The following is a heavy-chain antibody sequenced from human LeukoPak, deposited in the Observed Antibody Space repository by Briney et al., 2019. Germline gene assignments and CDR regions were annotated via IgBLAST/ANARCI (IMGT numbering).Heavy chain of an antibody. CDR3: ARDYYDSNGYYYGGY. J-gene: IGHJ4*02. V-gene: IGHV3-30*01. Sequence: DSVEGRFTISRDNSKTTLCLQMNSLRTEDTAVYYCARDYYDSNGYYYGGYWGQGTLVTVSS. D-gene: IGHD3-22*01.